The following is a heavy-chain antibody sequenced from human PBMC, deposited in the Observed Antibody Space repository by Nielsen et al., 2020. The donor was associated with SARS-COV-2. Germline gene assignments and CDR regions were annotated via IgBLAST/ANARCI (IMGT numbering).Heavy chain of an antibody. V-gene: IGHV4-59*08. CDR1: GGSISSHY. CDR3: ARGTGWFDY. J-gene: IGHJ4*02. CDR2: IYYSGST. D-gene: IGHD1-1*01. Sequence: SETLSLTCTVSGGSISSHYWSCLRQPPGKELEWIGYIYYSGSTNYNPSLKSRVTISVDTSKNQFSLKLSSVTAADTAVYYCARGTGWFDYWGQGTLVTVSS.